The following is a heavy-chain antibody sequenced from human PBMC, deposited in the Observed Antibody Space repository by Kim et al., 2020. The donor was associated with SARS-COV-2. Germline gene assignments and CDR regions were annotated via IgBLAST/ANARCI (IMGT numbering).Heavy chain of an antibody. J-gene: IGHJ4*02. CDR2: T. D-gene: IGHD4-17*01. V-gene: IGHV1-2*02. CDR3: AREHYGDSVDY. Sequence: TNYAQKIQGRVTMTRDTSISTAYMELSRLSSDDTAVYYCAREHYGDSVDYWGQGTLVTVSS.